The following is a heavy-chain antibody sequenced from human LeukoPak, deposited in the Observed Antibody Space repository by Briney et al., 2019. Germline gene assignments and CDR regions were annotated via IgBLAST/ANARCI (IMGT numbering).Heavy chain of an antibody. CDR1: GFTFSSYS. J-gene: IGHJ1*01. D-gene: IGHD3-22*01. CDR3: AKSDEYYYDSSGYLPAEYFQH. Sequence: GGSLRLSCAASGFTFSSYSMSWVRQAPGKGLEWVSAISGSGGSTYYADSVKGRFTISRDNSKNTLYLQMNSLRAEDTAVYYCAKSDEYYYDSSGYLPAEYFQHWGQGTLVTVSS. V-gene: IGHV3-23*01. CDR2: ISGSGGST.